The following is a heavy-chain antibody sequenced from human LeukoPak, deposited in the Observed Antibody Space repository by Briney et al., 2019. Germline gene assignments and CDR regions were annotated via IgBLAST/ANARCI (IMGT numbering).Heavy chain of an antibody. CDR2: IYYSGST. V-gene: IGHV4-59*12. CDR3: ARDQGSSWYGEGGYFDY. D-gene: IGHD6-13*01. CDR1: GGSISTYY. J-gene: IGHJ4*02. Sequence: SETLSLTCTVSGGSISTYYWSWIRRPPGKGLEWIGYIYYSGSTNYNPSLKSRVTISVDTSKNQFSLKLSSVTAADTAVYYCARDQGSSWYGEGGYFDYWGQGTLVTVSS.